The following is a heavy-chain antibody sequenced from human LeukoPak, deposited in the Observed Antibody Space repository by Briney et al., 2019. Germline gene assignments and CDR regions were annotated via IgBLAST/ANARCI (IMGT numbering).Heavy chain of an antibody. Sequence: GGSLRLSCAASGFTFSNYWMAWVRQAPGKGPEWVANINLDGSQEYYVDSVKGRFTISRDSAKNSLYLQMNSLRAEDTAVYYCARGVPYDSWSGPHYSDYWGQGTLVTVSS. V-gene: IGHV3-7*01. D-gene: IGHD3-3*01. J-gene: IGHJ4*02. CDR3: ARGVPYDSWSGPHYSDY. CDR1: GFTFSNYW. CDR2: INLDGSQE.